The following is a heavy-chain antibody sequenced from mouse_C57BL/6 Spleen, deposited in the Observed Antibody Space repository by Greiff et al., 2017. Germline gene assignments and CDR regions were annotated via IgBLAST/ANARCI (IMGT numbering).Heavy chain of an antibody. V-gene: IGHV1-15*01. D-gene: IGHD2-1*01. J-gene: IGHJ3*01. CDR3: TRKGAGNGCAY. CDR2: IDPETGGT. Sequence: QVQLQQSGAELVRPGASVTLSCKASGYTFTDYEMHWVKQTPVHGLEWIGAIDPETGGTAYNQTFKGKAILTADKSSSTAYMELRSLTSEDAAVYYCTRKGAGNGCAYWGQGTLVTVSA. CDR1: GYTFTDYE.